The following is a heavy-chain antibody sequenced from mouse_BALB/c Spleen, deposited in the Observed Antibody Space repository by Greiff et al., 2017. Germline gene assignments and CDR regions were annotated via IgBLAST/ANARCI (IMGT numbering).Heavy chain of an antibody. CDR2: INPSTGYT. D-gene: IGHD1-2*01. J-gene: IGHJ3*01. V-gene: IGHV1-7*01. CDR3: TIGTTATWFAY. CDR1: GYTFTSYW. Sequence: QVQLQQSGAELAKPGASVKMSCKASGYTFTSYWMHWVKQRPGQGLEWIGYINPSTGYTEYNQKFKDKATLTADKSSSTAYMQLSSLTSEDSAVYYCTIGTTATWFAYWGQGTLVTVSA.